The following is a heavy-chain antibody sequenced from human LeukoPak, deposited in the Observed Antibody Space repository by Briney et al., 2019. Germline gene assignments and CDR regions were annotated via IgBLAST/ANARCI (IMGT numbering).Heavy chain of an antibody. CDR1: GGSVSSGSYY. CDR3: ATVRWNDGDAFDI. CDR2: SSYSGST. Sequence: SETLSLTCSVSGGSVSSGSYYWSWIRQPPGKGLEWIGYSSYSGSTSYNPSLKSRVTIAVDTSKNQFSLRLRSVTAADTAVYYCATVRWNDGDAFDIWGQGTMVNVSS. V-gene: IGHV4-61*01. J-gene: IGHJ3*02. D-gene: IGHD1-1*01.